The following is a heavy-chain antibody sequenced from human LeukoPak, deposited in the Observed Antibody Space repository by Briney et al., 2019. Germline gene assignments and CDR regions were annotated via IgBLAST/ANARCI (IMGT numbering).Heavy chain of an antibody. CDR1: GGSVSRSNW. CDR2: IHHSGST. V-gene: IGHV4-4*02. J-gene: IGHJ4*02. CDR3: GCYLY. Sequence: SGTLSLTCAVSGGSVSRSNWWNWVRQPPGKGLEWIGEIHHSGSTNYNPSLKSRVTMSVDKSKNQFSLKLSSVTAADTAVYYCGCYLYWGQGTLVTVSS. D-gene: IGHD2-2*01.